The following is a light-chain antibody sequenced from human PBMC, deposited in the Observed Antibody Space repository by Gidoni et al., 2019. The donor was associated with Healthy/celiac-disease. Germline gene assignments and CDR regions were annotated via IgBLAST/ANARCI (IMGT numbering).Light chain of an antibody. CDR3: QQSYSTPRT. J-gene: IGKJ1*01. CDR1: QSISSY. Sequence: NQLIHSLSSLSASVGDRVTITCRASQSISSYLNWYQQKPGKAPKLLIYAASSLQSGVPSRFSGSGSGTDFTLTISSLQPEDFATYYCQQSYSTPRTFGQGTKVEIK. V-gene: IGKV1-39*01. CDR2: AAS.